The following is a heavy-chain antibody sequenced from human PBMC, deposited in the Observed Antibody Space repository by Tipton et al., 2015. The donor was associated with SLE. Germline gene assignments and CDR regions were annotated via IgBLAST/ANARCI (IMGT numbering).Heavy chain of an antibody. D-gene: IGHD6-13*01. CDR1: GFTFSSYW. J-gene: IGHJ4*02. CDR2: IYSGGST. Sequence: SLRLSCAASGFTFSSYWMHWVRQAPGKGLEWVSVIYSGGSTYYADSVKGRFTISRDNSKNTLYLQMNSLRAEDTAVYYCARRGRDSSSWYYFDYWGQGTLVTVSS. V-gene: IGHV3-66*02. CDR3: ARRGRDSSSWYYFDY.